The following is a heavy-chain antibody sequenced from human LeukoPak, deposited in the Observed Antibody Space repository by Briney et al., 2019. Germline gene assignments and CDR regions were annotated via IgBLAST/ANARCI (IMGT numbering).Heavy chain of an antibody. D-gene: IGHD2-15*01. J-gene: IGHJ4*02. Sequence: ASVKVSCKVSGYSLSELLIHWVRQPLGKGLEWMAGIDHENGEEVSAQNFQGRVTVAKDTSTDTAYVELSGLKSDDSAIYYCATEGDYSLDYWGQGTLVIVSS. V-gene: IGHV1-24*01. CDR1: GYSLSELL. CDR2: IDHENGEE. CDR3: ATEGDYSLDY.